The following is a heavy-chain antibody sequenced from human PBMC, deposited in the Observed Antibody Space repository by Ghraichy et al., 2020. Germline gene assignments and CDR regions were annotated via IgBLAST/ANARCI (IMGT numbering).Heavy chain of an antibody. CDR1: GFTVSSKY. J-gene: IGHJ4*02. CDR3: ASPPPMYNYGPGGLAH. V-gene: IGHV3-66*02. Sequence: GGSLRLSCAAFGFTVSSKYMSWVRQAPGKGLEWVSIIYSGGTTYYADSVKGRFTISRDNFKNTLYLQMNSLRTEDTAMYYCASPPPMYNYGPGGLAHWGQGTLVTVSS. D-gene: IGHD5-24*01. CDR2: IYSGGTT.